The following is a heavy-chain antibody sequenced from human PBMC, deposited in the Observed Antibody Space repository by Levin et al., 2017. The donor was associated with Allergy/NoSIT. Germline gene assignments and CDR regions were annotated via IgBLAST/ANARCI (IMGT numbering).Heavy chain of an antibody. J-gene: IGHJ4*02. Sequence: PGGSLRLSCAASGFTFSSYSMNWVRQAPGKGLEWVSYISSSSSTIYYADSVKGRFTISRDNAKNSLYLQMNSLRAEDTAVYYCARDRLDYYGSGTTLFDYWGQGTLVTVSS. CDR1: GFTFSSYS. CDR3: ARDRLDYYGSGTTLFDY. D-gene: IGHD3-10*01. V-gene: IGHV3-48*01. CDR2: ISSSSSTI.